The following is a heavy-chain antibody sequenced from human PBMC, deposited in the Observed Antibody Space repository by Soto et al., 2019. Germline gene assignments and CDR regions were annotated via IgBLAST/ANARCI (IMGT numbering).Heavy chain of an antibody. CDR1: GYTFTSYG. CDR3: ARDRYYYDSSGSSGY. Sequence: QVQLVQSGAEVKKPGASVKVSCKASGYTFTSYGISWVRQAPGQGLEWMGWISAYNGNTNYAQKLQGTVTMTTDTSTSTAYMDVRSLRSDDTAVYDCARDRYYYDSSGSSGYWGQGTLVTVSS. CDR2: ISAYNGNT. J-gene: IGHJ4*02. V-gene: IGHV1-18*01. D-gene: IGHD3-22*01.